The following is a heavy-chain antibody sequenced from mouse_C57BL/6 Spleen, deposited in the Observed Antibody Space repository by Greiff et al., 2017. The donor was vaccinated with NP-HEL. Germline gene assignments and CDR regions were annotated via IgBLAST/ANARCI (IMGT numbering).Heavy chain of an antibody. Sequence: VQLQQSGAELASPGASVTLSCKASGYTFTDHIMNWVKTRPGQGLEWIGRIYPVSGDTNYNQKFMGKATFSVDRSSSTVYMVLNSLTSEDPAVYYCGRAAQATWAMDYWGQGASVTVSS. CDR3: GRAAQATWAMDY. V-gene: IGHV1-11*01. CDR1: GYTFTDHI. CDR2: IYPVSGDT. J-gene: IGHJ4*01. D-gene: IGHD3-2*02.